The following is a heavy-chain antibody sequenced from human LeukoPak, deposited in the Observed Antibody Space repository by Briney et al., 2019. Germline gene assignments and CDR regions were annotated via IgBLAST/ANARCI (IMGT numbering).Heavy chain of an antibody. J-gene: IGHJ6*04. Sequence: PSETLSLTCAVYGGSFSGYYWSWIRQPPGKGLEWIGEINHSGSTNYNPSLKSRVTISVDTSKNQFSLKLSSVTAADTAVYYCARDLVYYYGSRSYSRVDNGMDVWGKGTTVTVSS. V-gene: IGHV4-34*01. CDR2: INHSGST. CDR3: ARDLVYYYGSRSYSRVDNGMDV. CDR1: GGSFSGYY. D-gene: IGHD3-10*01.